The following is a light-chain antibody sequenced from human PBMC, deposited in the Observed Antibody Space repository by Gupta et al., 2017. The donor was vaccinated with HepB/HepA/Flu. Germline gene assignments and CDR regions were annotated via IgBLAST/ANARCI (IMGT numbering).Light chain of an antibody. CDR3: AAWDDTLRGLV. J-gene: IGLJ2*01. CDR1: TSNIGSNY. Sequence: QSVLTQPPSASATPGQRVTISCSGSTSNIGSNYVYWFQQLPGTAPKLLIYRNYQRPSGVPDRFSGSKSGTSASLAISGLRSEDESDYYCAAWDDTLRGLVFGGGTKVTVL. V-gene: IGLV1-47*01. CDR2: RNY.